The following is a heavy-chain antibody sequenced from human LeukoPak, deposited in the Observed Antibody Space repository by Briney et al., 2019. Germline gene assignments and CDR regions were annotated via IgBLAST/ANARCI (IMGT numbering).Heavy chain of an antibody. CDR1: GGSISSYY. CDR3: ASRDSSVGGFDY. V-gene: IGHV4-59*01. J-gene: IGHJ4*02. Sequence: SETLSLTCTVSGGSISSYYWSWIRQPPGKGLEWIGYIYYSGSTNYNPSLKSRVTISVDTSKNQFSLKLSSVTAADTAVYYCASRDSSVGGFDYWGQGTLVTVSS. CDR2: IYYSGST. D-gene: IGHD6-25*01.